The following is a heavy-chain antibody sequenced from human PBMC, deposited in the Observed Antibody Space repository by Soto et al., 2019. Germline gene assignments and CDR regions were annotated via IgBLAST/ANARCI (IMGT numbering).Heavy chain of an antibody. Sequence: SETLSLTCTVSGGSISSSSYYWGWIRQPPGKGLEWIGSIYYSGSTYYNPSLKSRVTISVDTSKNQFSLKLSSVTAADTAVYYCAGRVVPAAQYSYYGMDVWGQGTTVTVSS. CDR3: AGRVVPAAQYSYYGMDV. V-gene: IGHV4-39*01. CDR1: GGSISSSSYY. CDR2: IYYSGST. J-gene: IGHJ6*02. D-gene: IGHD2-2*01.